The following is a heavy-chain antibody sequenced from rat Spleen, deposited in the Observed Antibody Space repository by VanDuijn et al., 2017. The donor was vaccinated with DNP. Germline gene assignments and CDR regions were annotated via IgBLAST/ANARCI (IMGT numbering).Heavy chain of an antibody. CDR3: AKGTGGFAH. CDR1: GFSFSHYW. J-gene: IGHJ3*01. Sequence: VQLVESGGDLVQPGRSLKLSCVASGFSFSHYWMTWIRQVPGKGLEWIASITSGGSSYYPDSVKGRFTISRDNAKNTLYLQMNSLRSEDTATYFCAKGTGGFAHWGQGTLVTVSS. CDR2: ITSGGSS. D-gene: IGHD1-4*01. V-gene: IGHV5-31*01.